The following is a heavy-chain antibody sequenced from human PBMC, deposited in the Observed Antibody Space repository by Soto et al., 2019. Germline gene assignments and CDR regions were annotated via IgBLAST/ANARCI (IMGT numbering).Heavy chain of an antibody. V-gene: IGHV3-33*01. D-gene: IGHD6-13*01. CDR1: GFNFNNYG. Sequence: QVQLVESGGGVVQPGRSLRLSCAASGFNFNNYGMHWVRQAPGKGLEWVAVIWNDGNGYYYANSVKGRFTISRDNSKNTLFLQISSLRADDTAVYYSARRQISPPTRGAASARGGMDVWGQGTTVTVSS. J-gene: IGHJ6*02. CDR3: ARRQISPPTRGAASARGGMDV. CDR2: IWNDGNGY.